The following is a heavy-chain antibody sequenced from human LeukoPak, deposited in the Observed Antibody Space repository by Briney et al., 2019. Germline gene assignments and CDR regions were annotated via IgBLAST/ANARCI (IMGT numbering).Heavy chain of an antibody. D-gene: IGHD5-24*01. CDR3: ARRSYNSPFRY. CDR1: GFTFRSYW. CDR2: INHSGST. Sequence: GSLRLSCAASGFTFRSYWMSWVRQPPGKVLEWIGEINHSGSTNYNPSLKSRVTISVDTSKNHFSLNLRSVTAADTAVYYCARRSYNSPFRYWGQGTPVTVSS. V-gene: IGHV4-34*01. J-gene: IGHJ4*02.